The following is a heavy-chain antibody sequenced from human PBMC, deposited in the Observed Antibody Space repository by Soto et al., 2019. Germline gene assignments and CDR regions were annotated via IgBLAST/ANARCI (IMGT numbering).Heavy chain of an antibody. J-gene: IGHJ3*02. CDR1: CGSISGHY. D-gene: IGHD5-18*01. V-gene: IGHV4-59*08. CDR3: ARQPPDTAAFDI. CDR2: IYYSGSI. Sequence: SETLYLTCTVSCGSISGHYWSWIRQPPGKGLEWIGYIYYSGSINYNPSLKSRITISVDTSKNQLSLKLTSVSAADTAVYYCARQPPDTAAFDIWGQGTMVT.